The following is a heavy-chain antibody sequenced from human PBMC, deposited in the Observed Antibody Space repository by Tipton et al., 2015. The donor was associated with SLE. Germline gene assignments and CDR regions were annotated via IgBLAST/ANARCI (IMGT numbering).Heavy chain of an antibody. V-gene: IGHV4-59*08. D-gene: IGHD6-19*01. Sequence: TLSLTCTVSGDSISRHYWNWIRQPPGKGLEWIGYIYYTGSTNYNPSLKSRITMSLDMSKNQFSLKLSSVTAADTAMYYCARDSPTVAGTFDSWGQGTLVIVSA. J-gene: IGHJ4*02. CDR1: GDSISRHY. CDR2: IYYTGST. CDR3: ARDSPTVAGTFDS.